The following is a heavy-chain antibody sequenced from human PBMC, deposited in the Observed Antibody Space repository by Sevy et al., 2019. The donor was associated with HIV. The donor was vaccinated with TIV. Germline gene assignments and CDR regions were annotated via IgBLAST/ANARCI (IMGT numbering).Heavy chain of an antibody. CDR3: ARERTRWQQLVEYYLGMDV. J-gene: IGHJ6*02. D-gene: IGHD6-13*01. CDR2: ISSYYGNT. V-gene: IGHV1-18*01. CDR1: GYTFNTYG. Sequence: ASVTVSCKASGYTFNTYGISWVRQAPGQGLEWMGWISSYYGNTNFAQKFQGRVTMTTDTITNTAYMELTSLRSDDTAVYYCARERTRWQQLVEYYLGMDVWGQGTPVTVSS.